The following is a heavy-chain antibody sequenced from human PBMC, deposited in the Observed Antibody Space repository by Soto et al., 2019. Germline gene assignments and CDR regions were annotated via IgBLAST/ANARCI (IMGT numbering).Heavy chain of an antibody. Sequence: SETRSLTCTVFGGSITSSSYYGGGICPPPGKGLEWIGSIYYSGSTKYNPSLKSRVTISVDASKNRFSLMVRSGGAADTAVYYCASYSRRVGGGMDVWGQGTPVTVSS. J-gene: IGHJ6*02. CDR3: ASYSRRVGGGMDV. CDR1: GGSITSSSYY. D-gene: IGHD6-13*01. V-gene: IGHV4-39*01. CDR2: IYYSGST.